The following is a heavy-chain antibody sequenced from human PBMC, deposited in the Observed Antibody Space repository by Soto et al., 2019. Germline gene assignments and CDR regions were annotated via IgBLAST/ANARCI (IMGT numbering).Heavy chain of an antibody. V-gene: IGHV4-59*01. J-gene: IGHJ4*02. CDR1: GGSISSYY. CDR2: IYYSGST. D-gene: IGHD6-19*01. CDR3: VQTTGWPGFDF. Sequence: SETLSLTCTVSGGSISSYYWSWIRQPPGKGLEWIGYIYYSGSTNYNPSLKSRVTISVDTSKNQLSVNLTSMTAADTAIYYCVQTTGWPGFDFWGQGILVTVSS.